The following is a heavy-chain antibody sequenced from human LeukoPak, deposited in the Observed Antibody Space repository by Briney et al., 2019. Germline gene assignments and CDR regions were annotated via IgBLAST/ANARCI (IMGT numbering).Heavy chain of an antibody. CDR3: VRDGVWFGEFGSSDY. CDR2: INPNSGGT. D-gene: IGHD3-10*01. V-gene: IGHV1-2*02. J-gene: IGHJ4*02. CDR1: GYTFTGYY. Sequence: ASVKVSCKASGYTFTGYYMHWVRQAPGQGLEWMGWINPNSGGTNYAQKFQGRVTMTRDTSISTAYMELSRLRSDDTAVYYCVRDGVWFGEFGSSDYWGQGTLVTVST.